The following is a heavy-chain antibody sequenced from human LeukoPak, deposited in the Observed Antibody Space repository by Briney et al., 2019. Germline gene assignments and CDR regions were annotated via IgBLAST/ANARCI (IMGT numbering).Heavy chain of an antibody. D-gene: IGHD3-22*01. CDR2: ISAYNGNT. V-gene: IGHV1-18*01. J-gene: IGHJ2*01. CDR1: GYTFTSYG. CDR3: ARGKYYYDSSGYQKGYFDL. Sequence: ASVKVPCKASGYTFTSYGISWVRQAPGQGLEWMGWISAYNGNTNYAQKLQGRVTMTTDTSTSTAYMELRSLRSDDTAVYYCARGKYYYDSSGYQKGYFDLWGRGTLVTVSS.